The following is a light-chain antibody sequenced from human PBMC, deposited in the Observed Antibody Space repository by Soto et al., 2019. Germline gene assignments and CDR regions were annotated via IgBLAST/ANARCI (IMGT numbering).Light chain of an antibody. Sequence: DIQMTQSPSSLSASVVDRVTLTCRASQSISRYLNWYQQKPGTAPKLLIYAASSLQSGVASSFSGSGSGKEYTLTISSLQPEYFATYYCQQCYSTLLSFGGGTKVEMK. CDR3: QQCYSTLLS. V-gene: IGKV1-39*01. CDR2: AAS. J-gene: IGKJ4*01. CDR1: QSISRY.